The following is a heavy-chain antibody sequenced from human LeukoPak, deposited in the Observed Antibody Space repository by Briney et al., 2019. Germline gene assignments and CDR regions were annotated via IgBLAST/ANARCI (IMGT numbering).Heavy chain of an antibody. Sequence: SETLSLTCTVSGGSISSYYWSWIRQPPGKGLEWIGYIYYSGSTYYNPSLKSRVTISVDTSKNQFSLKLSSVTAADTAVYYCAREMVTTHYFDYWGQGTLVTVSS. V-gene: IGHV4-59*12. CDR3: AREMVTTHYFDY. CDR2: IYYSGST. CDR1: GGSISSYY. D-gene: IGHD4-17*01. J-gene: IGHJ4*02.